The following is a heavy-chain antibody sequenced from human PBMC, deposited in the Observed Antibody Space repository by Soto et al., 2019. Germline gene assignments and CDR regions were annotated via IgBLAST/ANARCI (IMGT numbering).Heavy chain of an antibody. Sequence: QVQLVQSGAEVKKPGSSVKISCKASGGTFSSNTINWVRQAAGQGLEWMGGIIPIFGTANYAQKFQGRVTITADKSTNTEYMELSSLTSEDTAVYYCASKAACGGDCYAFDSWVQGTLVTVSS. J-gene: IGHJ4*02. CDR2: IIPIFGTA. D-gene: IGHD2-21*02. V-gene: IGHV1-69*06. CDR1: GGTFSSNT. CDR3: ASKAACGGDCYAFDS.